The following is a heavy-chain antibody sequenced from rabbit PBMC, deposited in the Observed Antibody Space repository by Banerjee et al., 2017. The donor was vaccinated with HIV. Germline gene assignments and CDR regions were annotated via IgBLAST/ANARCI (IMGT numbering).Heavy chain of an antibody. V-gene: IGHV1S40*01. CDR1: GFSFSSYYY. CDR2: IYPAAGAT. CDR3: ARPKIYYTYGYAGYDL. Sequence: QSLEESGGDLVKPGASLTLTCTASGFSFSSYYYMCWVRQAPGKGLEWIGCIYPAAGATDYATWVNGRFTISLDNAQNTVFLQMTSLTAADTATYFCARPKIYYTYGYAGYDLWGQGTLVTDS. D-gene: IGHD6-1*01. J-gene: IGHJ3*01.